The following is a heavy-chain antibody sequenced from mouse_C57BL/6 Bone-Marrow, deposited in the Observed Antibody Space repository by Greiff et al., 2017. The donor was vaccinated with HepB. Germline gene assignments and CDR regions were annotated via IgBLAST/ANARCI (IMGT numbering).Heavy chain of an antibody. CDR1: GYTFTSYW. V-gene: IGHV1-69*01. J-gene: IGHJ4*01. Sequence: QVQLKQSGAELVMPGASVKLSCKASGYTFTSYWMHWVKQRPGQGLEWIGEIDPSDSYTNYNQKFKGKSTLTVDKSSSTAYMQLSSLTSEDSAVYYCARGYDYDRRYYAMDYWGQGTSVTVSS. CDR2: IDPSDSYT. CDR3: ARGYDYDRRYYAMDY. D-gene: IGHD2-4*01.